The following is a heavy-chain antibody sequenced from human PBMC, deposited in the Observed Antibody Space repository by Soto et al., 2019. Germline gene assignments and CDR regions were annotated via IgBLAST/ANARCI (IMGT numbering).Heavy chain of an antibody. CDR3: ATDRAAGKVDY. CDR2: INSDASST. Sequence: PGGSLRLSCAASGFTFSSYWMHLVRQAPGKGLVWVSRINSDASSTSYADSVKGRFTISRDNAKNTLYLQMNSLRADDTAVYYCATDRAAGKVDYWGQGTLVTVSS. D-gene: IGHD6-13*01. CDR1: GFTFSSYW. J-gene: IGHJ4*02. V-gene: IGHV3-74*01.